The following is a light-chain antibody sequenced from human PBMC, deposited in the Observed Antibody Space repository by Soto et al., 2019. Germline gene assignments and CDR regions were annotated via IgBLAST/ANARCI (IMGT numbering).Light chain of an antibody. CDR3: QKYNSAPT. J-gene: IGKJ5*01. CDR1: QGISNK. Sequence: MPMAQSACSLSASVGDSVTQTCRASQGISNKLAWYQQKPGKVPKLLIYAASTLQSGVPSRFSGSGSGTDFTLTISSLQPEDVATYYCQKYNSAPTFGQRARLEI. V-gene: IGKV1-27*01. CDR2: AAS.